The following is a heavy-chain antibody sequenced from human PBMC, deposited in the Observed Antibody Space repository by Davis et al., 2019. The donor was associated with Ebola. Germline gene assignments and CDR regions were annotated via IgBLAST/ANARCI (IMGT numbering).Heavy chain of an antibody. V-gene: IGHV3-13*01. J-gene: IGHJ4*02. CDR3: ARVLYWWSYFDY. CDR1: GFTFSSYD. D-gene: IGHD2-8*02. Sequence: GESLKISCAASGFTFSSYDMHWVRQATGKGLEWVSAIGTAGDTYYPGSVKGRFTISRDNSKNTLYLQMNSLRAEDTAVYYCARVLYWWSYFDYWGQGTLVTVSS. CDR2: IGTAGDT.